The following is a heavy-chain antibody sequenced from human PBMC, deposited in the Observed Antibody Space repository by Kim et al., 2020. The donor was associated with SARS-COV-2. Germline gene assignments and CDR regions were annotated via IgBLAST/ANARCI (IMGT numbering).Heavy chain of an antibody. CDR1: GFTFGDYA. Sequence: GGSLRLSCAASGFTFGDYAMHWVRQAPGKGLEWVSGISWNSGGIGYADSVKGRFTISRDNAKNSLFLQMNSLRDEDTALYSCAKDYDSSGYCVAYWGQGTLVTVSS. CDR2: ISWNSGGI. D-gene: IGHD3-22*01. CDR3: AKDYDSSGYCVAY. V-gene: IGHV3-9*01. J-gene: IGHJ4*02.